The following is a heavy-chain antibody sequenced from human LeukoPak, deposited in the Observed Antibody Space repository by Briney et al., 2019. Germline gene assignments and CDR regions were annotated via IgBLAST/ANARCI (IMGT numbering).Heavy chain of an antibody. J-gene: IGHJ4*02. CDR3: ARGRDSSSSYPGY. Sequence: AGGSLRLSCAASEFSVGSNYMTWVRQAPGKGLEWVSLIYSGGSTYYADSVKGRFTISRDNAKNSLYLQMNSLRAEDTAVYYCARGRDSSSSYPGYWGQGTLVTVSS. CDR1: EFSVGSNY. CDR2: IYSGGST. D-gene: IGHD6-6*01. V-gene: IGHV3-66*01.